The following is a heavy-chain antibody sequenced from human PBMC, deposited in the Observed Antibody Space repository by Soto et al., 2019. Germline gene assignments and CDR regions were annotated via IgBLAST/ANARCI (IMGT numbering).Heavy chain of an antibody. D-gene: IGHD1-26*01. V-gene: IGHV3-15*01. J-gene: IGHJ6*02. CDR1: GFTFRNAW. CDR3: IRRSRGKNYYYYGMDV. CDR2: IKSKTDGGTT. Sequence: EVQLVESGGGLVKPGGSLRLSCAASGFTFRNAWMSWVRQAPGKGLEWVGRIKSKTDGGTTDYAAPVKGRFTISRDDSKNTLYLQMNSLKTEDTAVYYCIRRSRGKNYYYYGMDVWGQGTTVTVSS.